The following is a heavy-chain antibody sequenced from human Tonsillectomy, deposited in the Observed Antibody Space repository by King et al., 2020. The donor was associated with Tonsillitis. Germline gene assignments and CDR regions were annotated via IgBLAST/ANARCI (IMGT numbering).Heavy chain of an antibody. CDR3: TRGRSRDGALGRYDFDS. D-gene: IGHD4/OR15-4a*01. J-gene: IGHJ4*02. Sequence: VQLQQWGAGLLKPSQTLSLTCAVYGGSFTDYYWTWIRQPPGKGLEWIGGIYHSGDTYYNPSLKGRVTMSVDSSKSQFSLKLTFVTAANPAVYYCTRGRSRDGALGRYDFDSWGQGTLVTVSS. CDR2: IYHSGDT. V-gene: IGHV4-34*01. CDR1: GGSFTDYY.